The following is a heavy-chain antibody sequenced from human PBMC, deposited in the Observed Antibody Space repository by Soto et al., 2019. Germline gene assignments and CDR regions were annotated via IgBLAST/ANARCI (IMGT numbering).Heavy chain of an antibody. CDR2: ISYDGSNE. Sequence: QVHLVESGGGVVQPGRSLRLSCEASGFTFSNYGTHWVRQAPGEGLEWVAHISYDGSNEHYTDSVKGRFTISRDNSKNXXLLHMHSRRPEDTAGYQCAKDTYFRDSSGYYVFVCWGPGTQVTVSS. V-gene: IGHV3-30*18. CDR1: GFTFSNYG. J-gene: IGHJ4*02. CDR3: AKDTYFRDSSGYYVFVC. D-gene: IGHD3-22*01.